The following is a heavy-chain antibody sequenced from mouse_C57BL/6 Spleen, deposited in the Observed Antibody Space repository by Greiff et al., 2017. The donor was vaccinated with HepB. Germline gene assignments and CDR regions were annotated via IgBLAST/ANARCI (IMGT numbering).Heavy chain of an antibody. CDR3: TTDSL. CDR2: IDPETGDT. Sequence: EVQLQQSGAELVRPGASVKLSCTASGFNIKDDSMHWVKQRPEQGLEWIGWIDPETGDTEYASKFQGKATITADTSANPAYLQLSSLTSEDTAVYYCTTDSLWGQGTLVTVSA. V-gene: IGHV14-4*01. CDR1: GFNIKDDS. J-gene: IGHJ3*01.